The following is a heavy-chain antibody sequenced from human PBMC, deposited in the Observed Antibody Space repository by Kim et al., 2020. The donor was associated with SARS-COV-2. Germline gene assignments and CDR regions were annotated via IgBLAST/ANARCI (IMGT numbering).Heavy chain of an antibody. CDR2: IWYDGSNK. J-gene: IGHJ4*02. Sequence: GGSLRLSCAASGFTFSSYCMHWVRQAPGKGLEWVSVIWYDGSNKYYAESVKGRFNISRDNSKNTLYLKMNSLRAEDTAVYYCARDSKVIGVVPDNWGQGTLVTVSS. D-gene: IGHD2-2*01. V-gene: IGHV3-33*01. CDR1: GFTFSSYC. CDR3: ARDSKVIGVVPDN.